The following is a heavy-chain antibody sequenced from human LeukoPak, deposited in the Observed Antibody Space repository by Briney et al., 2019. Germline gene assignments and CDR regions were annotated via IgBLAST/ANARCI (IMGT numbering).Heavy chain of an antibody. CDR2: IYYSGST. V-gene: IGHV4-38-2*02. Sequence: KSSETLSLTCTVSGYSISSGYYWGWIRQPPGKGLEWIGSIYYSGSTYYNPSLKSRVTISVDTSKNQFSLKLSSVTAADTAVYYCARAAPITMIVVVNHWFDPWGQGTLVTVSS. D-gene: IGHD3-22*01. CDR1: GYSISSGYY. J-gene: IGHJ5*02. CDR3: ARAAPITMIVVVNHWFDP.